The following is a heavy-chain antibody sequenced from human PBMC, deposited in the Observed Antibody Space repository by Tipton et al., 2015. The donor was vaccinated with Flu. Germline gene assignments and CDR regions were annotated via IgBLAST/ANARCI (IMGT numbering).Heavy chain of an antibody. CDR1: GGSISSYY. Sequence: LSCTVSGGSISSYYWSWIRQSPGKGLEWIAYFYYAGGINYNPSLKSRATISVDTPRNQFSLKLSAVTAADTAVYYCAASPWGLHGDSYFELWGRGALVTVSS. CDR3: AASPWGLHGDSYFEL. J-gene: IGHJ4*02. CDR2: FYYAGGI. V-gene: IGHV4-59*03. D-gene: IGHD2-21*01.